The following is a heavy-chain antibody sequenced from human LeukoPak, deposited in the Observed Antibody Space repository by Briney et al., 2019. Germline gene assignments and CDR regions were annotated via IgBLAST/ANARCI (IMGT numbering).Heavy chain of an antibody. V-gene: IGHV1-18*01. CDR1: GYTFTSYD. CDR3: ARRVPQWLIQCGSFDY. J-gene: IGHJ4*02. CDR2: ISNYNGDT. Sequence: ASVKVSCKASGYTFTSYDISWVRQAPEQGLEWMGWISNYNGDTNYAQKLQGRVTMTTNTSTAYMELGSLTSDDTAVYFCARRVPQWLIQCGSFDYWGQGTLVTVSS. D-gene: IGHD3-16*01.